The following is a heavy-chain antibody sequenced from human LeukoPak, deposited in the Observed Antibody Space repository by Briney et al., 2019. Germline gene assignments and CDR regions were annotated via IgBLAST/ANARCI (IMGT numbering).Heavy chain of an antibody. CDR2: VKSDGSAT. D-gene: IGHD3-10*01. CDR3: ARVGGRGSIGGDC. V-gene: IGHV3-74*03. Sequence: GGSLRLSCAASGFTFSTYWMHWVRQAPGKGLVWVSRVKSDGSATTYADFVKGRFTVSRDNAKNTLYLQMSSLRAEDTALYFCARVGGRGSIGGDCWGQGTLVTVSS. CDR1: GFTFSTYW. J-gene: IGHJ4*02.